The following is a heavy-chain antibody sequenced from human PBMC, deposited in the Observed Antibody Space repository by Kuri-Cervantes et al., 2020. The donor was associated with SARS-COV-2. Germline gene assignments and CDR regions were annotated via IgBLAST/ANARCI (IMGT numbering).Heavy chain of an antibody. D-gene: IGHD5-18*01. J-gene: IGHJ2*01. CDR2: IYYSGST. Sequence: ESLKISCTVSGGSISSYYWSWIRQPPGKGLEWIGDIYYSGSTNYSPSLKSRVTISVDTSKNQFSLKLSSVTAADTAVYYCARTARHFDLWGRGTLVTVSS. V-gene: IGHV4-59*12. CDR1: GGSISSYY. CDR3: ARTARHFDL.